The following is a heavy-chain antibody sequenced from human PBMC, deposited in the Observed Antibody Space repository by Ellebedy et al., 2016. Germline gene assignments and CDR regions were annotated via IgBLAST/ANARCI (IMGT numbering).Heavy chain of an antibody. CDR1: GFIVSSFF. V-gene: IGHV3-23*01. Sequence: GGSLRLXCAPSGFIVSSFFMSWVRQAPGKGLEWVATISGGGDDTFFADSVKGRFTISRDNSKNTLYLEMNYLRVEDTALYYCRQGHYFDQWGQGALVTVSS. J-gene: IGHJ4*02. CDR2: ISGGGDDT. CDR3: RQGHYFDQ.